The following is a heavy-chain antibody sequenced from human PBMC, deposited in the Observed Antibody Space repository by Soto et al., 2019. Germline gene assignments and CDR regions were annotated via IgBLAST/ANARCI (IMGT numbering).Heavy chain of an antibody. Sequence: GGSLRLSCAASGFTFSDDYMTWFRQAPGKGLEWVSYISGGGTFAVYADSLRGRFTILRDNAKSSVYLQITILRADDSAVYYCARGHTTVRRAYFDYWGQGTVVTVSS. J-gene: IGHJ4*02. CDR1: GFTFSDDY. V-gene: IGHV3-11*04. CDR2: ISGGGTFA. D-gene: IGHD4-17*01. CDR3: ARGHTTVRRAYFDY.